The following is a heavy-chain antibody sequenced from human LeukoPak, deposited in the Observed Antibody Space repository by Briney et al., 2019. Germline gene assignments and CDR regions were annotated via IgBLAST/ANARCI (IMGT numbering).Heavy chain of an antibody. CDR1: GYTFTSYY. J-gene: IGHJ6*02. D-gene: IGHD6-19*01. Sequence: GASVKVSCKASGYTFTSYYMHWVRQAPGQGLEWMGIINPSGGSTSYAQKFQGRVTMTRDTSTSTVYMELSSLRSEDTAVYYCARNRYLAVAGHASYGMDVWGQGTTVTVSS. CDR3: ARNRYLAVAGHASYGMDV. V-gene: IGHV1-46*01. CDR2: INPSGGST.